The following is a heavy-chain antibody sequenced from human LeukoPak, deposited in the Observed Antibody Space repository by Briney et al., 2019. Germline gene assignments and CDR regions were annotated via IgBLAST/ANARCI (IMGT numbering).Heavy chain of an antibody. D-gene: IGHD3-16*01. CDR3: ARHPLITPDPYYFDY. V-gene: IGHV1-46*01. J-gene: IGHJ4*02. CDR2: INPSGGST. Sequence: AASVKVSCKASGYTFTSYYMHWVRQAPGQGLEWMGIINPSGGSTSYAQKFQGRVTMTRDTSTSTVYMELSSLRSEDTAVYFCARHPLITPDPYYFDYWGQGTLVTVSS. CDR1: GYTFTSYY.